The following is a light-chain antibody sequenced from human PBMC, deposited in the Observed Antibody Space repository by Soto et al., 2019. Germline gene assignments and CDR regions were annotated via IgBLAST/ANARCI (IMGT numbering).Light chain of an antibody. J-gene: IGKJ1*01. CDR1: QSVSSY. Sequence: EFVLTQSPATLSLSPGERATLSCRASQSVSSYLAWYQQKPGQAPRLLIYDASNRATGIPARFSGTGSGTDFTLTINNLEPEDFAVYYCQQYGSSSITFGQGTKVDIK. CDR3: QQYGSSSIT. V-gene: IGKV3-11*01. CDR2: DAS.